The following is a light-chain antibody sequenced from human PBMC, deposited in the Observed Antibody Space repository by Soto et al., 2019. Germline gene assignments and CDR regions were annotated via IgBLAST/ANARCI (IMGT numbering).Light chain of an antibody. Sequence: DIQMIQSPSTLSASVRDRVTITCRASQSISSWLAWYQQKPGKAPKLLIYDASSLESGVPSRFSGSGSGTEFALTISSLQPDDFATYYCQQYNSYSTWTFGQGTKV. CDR1: QSISSW. CDR3: QQYNSYSTWT. V-gene: IGKV1-5*01. CDR2: DAS. J-gene: IGKJ1*01.